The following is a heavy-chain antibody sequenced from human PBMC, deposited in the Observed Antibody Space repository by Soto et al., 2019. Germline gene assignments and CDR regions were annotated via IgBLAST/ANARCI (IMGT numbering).Heavy chain of an antibody. CDR3: ARHLNDFWSGYYHDAFVI. CDR2: IYTSVST. Sequence: SETLSLTCTVSGGSISSYYWSWIRQPAGKGLEWIGRIYTSVSTNYNPSLKSRVTMSVDTSKNQFSLKLSSVTAADTAVYYCARHLNDFWSGYYHDAFVILGQGTMVTVSS. J-gene: IGHJ3*02. D-gene: IGHD3-3*01. CDR1: GGSISSYY. V-gene: IGHV4-4*07.